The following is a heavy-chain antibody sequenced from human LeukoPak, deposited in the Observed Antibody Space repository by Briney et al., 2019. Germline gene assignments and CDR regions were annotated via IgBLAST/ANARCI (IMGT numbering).Heavy chain of an antibody. D-gene: IGHD1-7*01. V-gene: IGHV3-7*01. Sequence: GGSLRLSCTTSGFSFSSYYMTWVRQPPGKGLEWVATIKQDGSQTHYVDSVKGRFTISRDNAKNSLYLQMFSLRAEDTAVYYCARSTWNYDYWGPGTLVIASS. CDR2: IKQDGSQT. CDR1: GFSFSSYY. CDR3: ARSTWNYDY. J-gene: IGHJ4*02.